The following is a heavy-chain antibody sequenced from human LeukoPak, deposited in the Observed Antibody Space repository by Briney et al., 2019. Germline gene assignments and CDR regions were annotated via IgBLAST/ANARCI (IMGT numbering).Heavy chain of an antibody. D-gene: IGHD4-11*01. J-gene: IGHJ5*02. Sequence: GGSLRLSCAASGFIFSDYYMSWIRQAPGKGLEWLSYIDGSSSRTNYADSVKGRFTISRDNVKNSLYLQMNSLRAEDTAVYFCARRGTDYCTPSSCHPNWFAPWGQGTQVTVSS. CDR3: ARRGTDYCTPSSCHPNWFAP. CDR2: IDGSSSRT. V-gene: IGHV3-11*03. CDR1: GFIFSDYY.